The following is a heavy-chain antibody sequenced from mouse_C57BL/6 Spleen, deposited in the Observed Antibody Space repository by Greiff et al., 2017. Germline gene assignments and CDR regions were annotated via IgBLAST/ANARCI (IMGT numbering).Heavy chain of an antibody. Sequence: DVMLVESGGGLVKPGGSLKLSCAASGFTFSSYAMSWVRQTPEKRLEWVATISDGGSYTYYPDNVKGRFTISRDNAKNNRYLQRSPLKSEDTAMYYCARERDYGSSYGFAYWGQGTLVTVSA. CDR2: ISDGGSYT. J-gene: IGHJ3*01. D-gene: IGHD1-1*01. CDR3: ARERDYGSSYGFAY. V-gene: IGHV5-4*01. CDR1: GFTFSSYA.